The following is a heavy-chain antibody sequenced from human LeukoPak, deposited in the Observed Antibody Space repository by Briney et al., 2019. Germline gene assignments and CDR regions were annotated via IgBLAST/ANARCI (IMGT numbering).Heavy chain of an antibody. CDR3: AKDHSSSCDFDY. V-gene: IGHV3-30*02. J-gene: IGHJ4*02. CDR2: IRYDGSNK. Sequence: GGSLRLSCAASGFTFSSYGMHWVRQAPGKGLEWVAFIRYDGSNKYYADSVKGRFTISSDNSKNTLYLQMNSLRAEDTAVYYCAKDHSSSCDFDYWGQGTLVTVSS. D-gene: IGHD6-6*01. CDR1: GFTFSSYG.